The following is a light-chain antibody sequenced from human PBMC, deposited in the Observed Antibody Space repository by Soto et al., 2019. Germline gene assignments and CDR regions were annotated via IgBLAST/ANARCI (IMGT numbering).Light chain of an antibody. CDR3: QESYSTPSVT. V-gene: IGKV1-39*01. Sequence: DIQMTQSPSTLSASVGDRFTITCRTSQRISSYLNWYQQKPGKAPKLLIYGTSSLQSGVPSRFSGSGSGTDFTLTISSLQPEDFATYYCQESYSTPSVTFGPGTKVDIK. CDR2: GTS. CDR1: QRISSY. J-gene: IGKJ3*01.